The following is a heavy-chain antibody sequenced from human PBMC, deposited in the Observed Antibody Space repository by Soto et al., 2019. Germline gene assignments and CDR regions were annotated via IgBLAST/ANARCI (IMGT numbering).Heavy chain of an antibody. Sequence: EVQLLESGGGLVQPGGSLRLSCAASGFTFSTHAMIWVRQAPGKGLNWVSTVDVDGGSTYYTDSVKGRFTVSRDNSKNTVYLQLNTLRAEDTAIYFCARDSGPAGGGACDIWGQGTMVTVSS. V-gene: IGHV3-23*01. CDR3: ARDSGPAGGGACDI. J-gene: IGHJ3*02. CDR2: VDVDGGST. D-gene: IGHD6-25*01. CDR1: GFTFSTHA.